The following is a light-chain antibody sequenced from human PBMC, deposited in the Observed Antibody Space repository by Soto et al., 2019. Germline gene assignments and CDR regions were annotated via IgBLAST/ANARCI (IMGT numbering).Light chain of an antibody. CDR1: SSNIGAGYD. Sequence: QSVLTQPPSVSGAPGQRVTISCTGSSSNIGAGYDVHWYQQLPGTAPKLLIYGNSNRPSGVPDRFSGSKSGTSASLAITGLQAEDEADSYCQSYDSSRRGYVVFGGGTKVTVL. J-gene: IGLJ2*01. CDR3: QSYDSSRRGYVV. CDR2: GNS. V-gene: IGLV1-40*01.